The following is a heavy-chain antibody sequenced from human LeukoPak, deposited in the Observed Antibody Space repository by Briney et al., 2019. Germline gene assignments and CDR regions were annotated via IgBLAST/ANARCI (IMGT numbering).Heavy chain of an antibody. CDR1: GGSISSYY. Sequence: SETLSLTCTVSGGSISSYYWSWIRQPPGKGLEWIGYIYYSGSTNYNPSLKSRVTISVDTSKNQFSLKLSSVTAADTAVYYCARHLRFAQFDYWGQGTLVTVSS. CDR3: ARHLRFAQFDY. CDR2: IYYSGST. J-gene: IGHJ4*02. D-gene: IGHD3-10*01. V-gene: IGHV4-59*08.